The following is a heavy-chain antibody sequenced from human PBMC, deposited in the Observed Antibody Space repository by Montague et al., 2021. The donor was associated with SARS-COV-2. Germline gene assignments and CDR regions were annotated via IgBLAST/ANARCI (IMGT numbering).Heavy chain of an antibody. Sequence: SETLSLTCTVSGYSISSGYYWGWIRQPPGKGLEWIGSIYHSGSTYYNPSLKSRVTISVDTSKNQFSLKLSSVTAADTAVYYCARDVRYYDFWSGRAQTSPDYWGLGTLVTVSS. CDR2: IYHSGST. D-gene: IGHD3-3*01. J-gene: IGHJ4*02. CDR3: ARDVRYYDFWSGRAQTSPDY. V-gene: IGHV4-38-2*02. CDR1: GYSISSGYY.